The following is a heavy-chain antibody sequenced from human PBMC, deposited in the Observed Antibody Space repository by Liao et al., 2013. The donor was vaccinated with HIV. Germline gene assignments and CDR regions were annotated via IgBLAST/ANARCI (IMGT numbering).Heavy chain of an antibody. J-gene: IGHJ5*02. V-gene: IGHV4-39*07. D-gene: IGHD3-3*01. CDR1: GGSISSSSYY. CDR2: IYYSGRT. CDR3: ARAYYDFWSGYAGGCWFDP. Sequence: QLHLQESGPGLVKPSETLSLTCTVSGGSISSSSYYWGWIRLPPGKGLEWIGTIYYSGRTYYNPSLKSRVTISEDASKNQFSLKLSSVTAADTAVYYCARAYYDFWSGYAGGCWFDPWGQGTLVTVSS.